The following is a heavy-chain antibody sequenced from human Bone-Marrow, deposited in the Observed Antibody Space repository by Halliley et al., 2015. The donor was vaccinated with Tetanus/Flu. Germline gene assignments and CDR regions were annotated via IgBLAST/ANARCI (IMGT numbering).Heavy chain of an antibody. J-gene: IGHJ4*02. D-gene: IGHD5-12*01. Sequence: WRGGSDPKRGGTIYSQKFQGRVTVTRDTSISTVYMEMSSLKSDETAVFFCAKDGGYNSGGLDYWGQGTLVTVSS. V-gene: IGHV1-2*02. CDR3: AKDGGYNSGGLDY. CDR2: SDPKRGGT.